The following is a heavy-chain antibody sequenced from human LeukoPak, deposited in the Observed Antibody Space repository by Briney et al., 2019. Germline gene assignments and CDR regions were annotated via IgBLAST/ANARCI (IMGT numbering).Heavy chain of an antibody. V-gene: IGHV1-69*05. CDR3: ARGGYYDSSSPFDY. J-gene: IGHJ4*02. Sequence: GASVKVSCKASGGTFSSYAISWVRQAPGQGLEWMGRIIPIFGTANYAQKFQGGVTITTDESTSTAYMELSSLRSEDTAVYYCARGGYYDSSSPFDYWGQGTLVTVSS. D-gene: IGHD3-22*01. CDR1: GGTFSSYA. CDR2: IIPIFGTA.